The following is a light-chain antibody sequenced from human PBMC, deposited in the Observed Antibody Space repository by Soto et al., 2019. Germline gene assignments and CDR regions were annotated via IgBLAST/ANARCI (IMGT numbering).Light chain of an antibody. CDR3: SSYTGSSTLYV. J-gene: IGLJ1*01. Sequence: QSALTQPASVSGSPGQSITISCTGTSSDVGGYNYVSWYQQHPGKAPKVMIYEVSNRPSGVSNRFSGSKSGNTASLTISGRQAEDEDDYYCSSYTGSSTLYVFGTGTKLTVL. CDR1: SSDVGGYNY. CDR2: EVS. V-gene: IGLV2-14*01.